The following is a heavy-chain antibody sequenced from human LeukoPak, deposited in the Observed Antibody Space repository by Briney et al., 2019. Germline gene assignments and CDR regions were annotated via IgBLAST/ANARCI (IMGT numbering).Heavy chain of an antibody. J-gene: IGHJ3*02. CDR2: IYPGDSDT. CDR3: ARRLHSGSYYEDAFDI. V-gene: IGHV5-51*01. Sequence: GESLKISCKGSGYSFTSYWIGWVRQMPGKGLEWMGIIYPGDSDTRYSPSFQGQVTISADKSISTAYLQWSSLKASDTAMYYCARRLHSGSYYEDAFDIWGQGTMVTVSS. D-gene: IGHD1-26*01. CDR1: GYSFTSYW.